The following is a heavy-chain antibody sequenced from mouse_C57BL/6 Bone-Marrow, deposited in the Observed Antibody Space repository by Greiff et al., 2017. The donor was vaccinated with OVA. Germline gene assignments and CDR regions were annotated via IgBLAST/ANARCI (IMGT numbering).Heavy chain of an antibody. CDR2: IYPGDGDT. V-gene: IGHV1-82*01. CDR1: GYAFSSSW. J-gene: IGHJ2*01. Sequence: QVQLQQSGPELVKPGASVKISCKASGYAFSSSWMNWVKQRPGKGLEWIGRIYPGDGDTNYNGKFKGKATLTADKSSSTAYMQLSSLTSEDSAVYFCARSGYYGSRDYWGQGTTLTVSS. CDR3: ARSGYYGSRDY. D-gene: IGHD1-1*01.